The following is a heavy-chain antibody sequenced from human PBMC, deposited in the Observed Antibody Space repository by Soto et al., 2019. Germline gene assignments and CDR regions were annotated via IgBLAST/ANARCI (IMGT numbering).Heavy chain of an antibody. Sequence: QVQLVESGGGVVQPGGSLKLSCTAYGIYFSGYAMNWVRQAPGKGLEWVAVISHDGINKYHAESVRGRFTISRDDSRKTLYLQMNSLTPEDTAVYHCARIGRGVSNGNGFDPWGQGTLVTVSS. J-gene: IGHJ5*02. V-gene: IGHV3-30-3*01. CDR2: ISHDGINK. CDR1: GIYFSGYA. D-gene: IGHD3-10*01. CDR3: ARIGRGVSNGNGFDP.